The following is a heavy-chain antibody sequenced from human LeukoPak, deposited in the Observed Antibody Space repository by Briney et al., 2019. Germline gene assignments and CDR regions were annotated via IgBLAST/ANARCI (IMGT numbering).Heavy chain of an antibody. J-gene: IGHJ4*02. Sequence: PSETLSLTCTVPGGSISSYYWSWIRQPPGKGLEWIGYIYHSGRPYYNPSLKSRVTISVDRSKNQFSLKLSSVTAADTAVYYGARVGYGDYGADYWGQGTLVTVSS. CDR3: ARVGYGDYGADY. CDR2: IYHSGRP. V-gene: IGHV4-59*12. CDR1: GGSISSYY. D-gene: IGHD4-17*01.